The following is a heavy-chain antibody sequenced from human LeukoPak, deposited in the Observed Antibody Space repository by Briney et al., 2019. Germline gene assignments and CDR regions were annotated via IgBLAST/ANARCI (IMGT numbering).Heavy chain of an antibody. D-gene: IGHD3-9*01. CDR1: GYTFTSYD. Sequence: ASVKVSCKASGYTFTSYDINWVRQATGQGLEWMGWMNPNSGNTGYAQKFQGRVTMTRNTSISTAYMELSSLRSDDTAVYHCARAPSIYDILTGSLDPWGQGTLVTVSS. CDR2: MNPNSGNT. CDR3: ARAPSIYDILTGSLDP. J-gene: IGHJ5*02. V-gene: IGHV1-8*01.